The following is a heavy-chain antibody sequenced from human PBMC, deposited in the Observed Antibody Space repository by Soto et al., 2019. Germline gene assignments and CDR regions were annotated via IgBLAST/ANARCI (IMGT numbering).Heavy chain of an antibody. Sequence: SETLSLTCAVHGGSFSGYYWDWIRQPPGKGLEWIGEVNHGGTSNYNPSLKSRAIISVDTSKNQFSLKLTSVTAADTAVYYCGRVPDLWGQGTLDIVSS. CDR1: GGSFSGYY. V-gene: IGHV4-34*01. CDR2: VNHGGTS. D-gene: IGHD2-2*01. J-gene: IGHJ4*02. CDR3: GRVPDL.